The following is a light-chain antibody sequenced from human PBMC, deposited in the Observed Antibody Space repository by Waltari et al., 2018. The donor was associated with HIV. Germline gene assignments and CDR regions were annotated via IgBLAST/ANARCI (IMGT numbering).Light chain of an antibody. CDR1: SSNIGSNT. Sequence: QSVLTQPPSASGTPGQRVTISCSGSSSNIGSNTVNWYQHLPGTAPTVLIYSNNQRPSGVPDRFSGSKSGTSVSLAISGLQSEDEADYYCATWDDSLNGVVFGGGTKLTV. V-gene: IGLV1-44*01. J-gene: IGLJ2*01. CDR3: ATWDDSLNGVV. CDR2: SNN.